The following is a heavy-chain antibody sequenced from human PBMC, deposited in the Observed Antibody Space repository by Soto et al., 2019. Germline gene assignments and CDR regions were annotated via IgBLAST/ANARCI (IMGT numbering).Heavy chain of an antibody. D-gene: IGHD6-19*01. CDR3: ARWGKRSGWTKGFDY. Sequence: GGSLRLSCAASGFTVSSNYMSWVRQAPGKGLEWVSVIYSGGSTYYADSVKGRFTISRDNSKNTLYLQMNSLRAEDTGWYYCARWGKRSGWTKGFDYWGQGTLVTVSS. CDR2: IYSGGST. V-gene: IGHV3-53*01. J-gene: IGHJ4*02. CDR1: GFTVSSNY.